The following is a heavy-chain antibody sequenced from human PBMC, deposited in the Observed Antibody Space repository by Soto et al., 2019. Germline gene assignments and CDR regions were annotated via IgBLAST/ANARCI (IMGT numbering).Heavy chain of an antibody. CDR1: GYTFTSYG. V-gene: IGHV1-18*01. CDR3: ATRAPAFDF. J-gene: IGHJ4*02. Sequence: QVQMVQSGPEVKKPGASVKVSCKTSGYTFTSYGVAWVRQAPGQGLEWMGWISTSKGDTTYAQKCQGRVTMTTDTSTSTAYMELRSLRSDDTAVYYCATRAPAFDFWGQGTLVTVSS. CDR2: ISTSKGDT.